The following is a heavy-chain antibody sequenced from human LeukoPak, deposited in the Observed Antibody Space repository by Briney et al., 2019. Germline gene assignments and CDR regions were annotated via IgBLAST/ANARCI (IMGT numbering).Heavy chain of an antibody. D-gene: IGHD4-17*01. V-gene: IGHV3-7*04. CDR1: GFTFSSHW. CDR2: IKEDGSEK. CDR3: AKGARGDTVTSIVGLNWFDP. Sequence: PGGSLRLSCAASGFTFSSHWMNWVRQAPGKGLEWVANIKEDGSEKYYVDSVKGRFTISRDNAKNSLCLQMNSLRADDTAVYYCAKGARGDTVTSIVGLNWFDPWGQGTLVTVPS. J-gene: IGHJ5*02.